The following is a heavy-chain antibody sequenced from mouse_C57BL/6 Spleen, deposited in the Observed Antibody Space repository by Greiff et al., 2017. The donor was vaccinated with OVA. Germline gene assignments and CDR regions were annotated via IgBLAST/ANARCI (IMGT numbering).Heavy chain of an antibody. J-gene: IGHJ3*01. Sequence: EVKLVESGPVLVKPGASVKMSCKASGYTFTDYYMNWVKQSHGKSLEWIGVINPYNGGTSYNQKFKGKATLTVDKSSSTAYMELNSLTSEDSAVYYCARPAQATHFAYWGQGTLVTVSA. CDR2: INPYNGGT. CDR3: ARPAQATHFAY. V-gene: IGHV1-19*01. CDR1: GYTFTDYY. D-gene: IGHD3-2*02.